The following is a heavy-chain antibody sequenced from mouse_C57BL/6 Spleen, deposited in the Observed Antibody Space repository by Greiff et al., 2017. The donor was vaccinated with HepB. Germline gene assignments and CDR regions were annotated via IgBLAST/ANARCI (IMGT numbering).Heavy chain of an antibody. D-gene: IGHD2-2*01. Sequence: EVKVVESGGDLVKPGGSLKLSCAASGFTFSSYGMSWVRQTPDKRLEWVATISSGGSYTYYPDSVKGRCTISRDNAKNTLYLQMSSLKSEDTAMYYCARQGVVTTDYYAMDYWGQGTSVTVSS. CDR2: ISSGGSYT. CDR3: ARQGVVTTDYYAMDY. V-gene: IGHV5-6*01. J-gene: IGHJ4*01. CDR1: GFTFSSYG.